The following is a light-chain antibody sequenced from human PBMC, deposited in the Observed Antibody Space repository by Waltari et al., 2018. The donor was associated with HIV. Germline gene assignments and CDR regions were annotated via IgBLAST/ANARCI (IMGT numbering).Light chain of an antibody. Sequence: QAALTQPPSASGSPGQSVTISCTGASSDVGAFKYVSWYHQHPRKAPKLLIYDVTQRPSGVPDRFAGSKSGNTASLTVSGLQAEDEAHYYCSSYAGSSMSYAFGTGTKVTVL. J-gene: IGLJ1*01. CDR2: DVT. V-gene: IGLV2-8*01. CDR1: SSDVGAFKY. CDR3: SSYAGSSMSYA.